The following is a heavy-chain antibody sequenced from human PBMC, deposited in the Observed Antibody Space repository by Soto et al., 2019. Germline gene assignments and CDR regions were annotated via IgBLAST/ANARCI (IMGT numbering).Heavy chain of an antibody. CDR1: GFTFSSYA. Sequence: GGSLRLSCAASGFTFSSYAMSWVRQAPGKGLEWVAVIWYDGSNTYYADSVKGRFTISRDNSKNTLYLQMNSLRAEDTAVYYCASFCSSTSCYPGYFDYWGQGTLVTVSS. V-gene: IGHV3-33*08. CDR2: IWYDGSNT. J-gene: IGHJ4*02. D-gene: IGHD2-2*01. CDR3: ASFCSSTSCYPGYFDY.